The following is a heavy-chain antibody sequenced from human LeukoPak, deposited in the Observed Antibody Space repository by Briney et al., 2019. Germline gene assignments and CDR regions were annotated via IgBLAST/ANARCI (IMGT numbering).Heavy chain of an antibody. CDR2: ISAYNGKT. V-gene: IGHV1-18*01. J-gene: IGHJ4*02. CDR3: ARGVKYLVFDY. Sequence: ASVKVSCKASGYTFTSYGMSWVRQAPGQGLEWMGWISAYNGKTNYAQKLKGRLTITTDTSTSTAYMELNRLRSDDTAVYYCARGVKYLVFDYWGQGTLVTVSS. D-gene: IGHD2-8*01. CDR1: GYTFTSYG.